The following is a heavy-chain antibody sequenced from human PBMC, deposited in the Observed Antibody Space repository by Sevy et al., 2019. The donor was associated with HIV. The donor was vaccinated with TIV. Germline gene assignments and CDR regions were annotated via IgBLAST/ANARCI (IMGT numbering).Heavy chain of an antibody. D-gene: IGHD3-16*02. CDR2: ISATGEST. J-gene: IGHJ4*02. CDR1: GFTFSNYA. CDR3: AKRHSSDLYTGVSVFDS. V-gene: IGHV3-23*01. Sequence: GGSLRLSCAASGFTFSNYAMNWVRQAPGKGLEWVSGISATGESTYYAHSVKGHFTISRDNSRNTLYLQMNSLRAEDTAVYYCAKRHSSDLYTGVSVFDSWGLGTLVTVSS.